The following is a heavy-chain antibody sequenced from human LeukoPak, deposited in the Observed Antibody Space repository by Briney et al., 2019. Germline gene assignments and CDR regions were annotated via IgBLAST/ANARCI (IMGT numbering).Heavy chain of an antibody. J-gene: IGHJ4*02. D-gene: IGHD2/OR15-2a*01. CDR2: IYYSGST. CDR3: ARLRVSSFIFDY. Sequence: SQTLSLTCTVSGGSISSGGYYWSWIRQHPGKGLEWIGYIYYSGSTYYNPSLKSRVTISVDTSKNQFSLKLSSVTAADTAVYYCARLRVSSFIFDYWGQGTLVTVSS. V-gene: IGHV4-31*03. CDR1: GGSISSGGYY.